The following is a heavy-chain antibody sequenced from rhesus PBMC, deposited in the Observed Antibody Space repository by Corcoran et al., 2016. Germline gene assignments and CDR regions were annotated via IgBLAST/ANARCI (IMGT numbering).Heavy chain of an antibody. CDR3: ARHVPAAGIFDY. CDR1: GSSISSGYY. Sequence: QVQLQESGPGLVKPSETLSLTCAVSGSSISSGYYWGWIRQPPGKGLEYIGYISGSSGSTYYNPSLKSRVTISKDTSKNQFSLKLSSVTAADTAVYYCARHVPAAGIFDYWGQGVLVTVSS. V-gene: IGHV4-99*01. D-gene: IGHD6-25*01. CDR2: ISGSSGST. J-gene: IGHJ4*01.